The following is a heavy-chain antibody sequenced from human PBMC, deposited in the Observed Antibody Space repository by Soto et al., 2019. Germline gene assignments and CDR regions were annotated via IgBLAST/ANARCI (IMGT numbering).Heavy chain of an antibody. J-gene: IGHJ4*02. D-gene: IGHD6-6*01. CDR2: INHSGST. Sequence: SETLSLTCAVYGGSFSGYYWSWIRQPPGKGLEWIGEINHSGSTNYNPSLKSRVTISVDTSKNQFSLKLSSVTAADTAVYYCARGAAPGYWGQGTLVTVSS. CDR3: ARGAAPGY. CDR1: GGSFSGYY. V-gene: IGHV4-34*01.